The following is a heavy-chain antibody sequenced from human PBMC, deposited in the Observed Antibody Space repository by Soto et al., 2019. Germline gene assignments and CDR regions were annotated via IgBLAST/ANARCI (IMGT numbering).Heavy chain of an antibody. CDR1: GYTFTSYG. V-gene: IGHV1-18*01. CDR3: ARDEAYDFWGGYINWFDP. D-gene: IGHD3-3*01. J-gene: IGHJ5*02. CDR2: ISAYNGNT. Sequence: QVQLVQSGAEVKKPGASVKVSCKASGYTFTSYGISWVRQAPGQGLEWMGWISAYNGNTNYAQKLQGKGNMTTDTSTSTGYMELRSLRSDGTAVFFCARDEAYDFWGGYINWFDPWGQGTLVTVSS.